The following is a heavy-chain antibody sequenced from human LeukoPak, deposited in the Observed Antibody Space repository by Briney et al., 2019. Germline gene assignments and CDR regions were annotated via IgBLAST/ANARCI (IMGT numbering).Heavy chain of an antibody. CDR3: ARVEYSYGSYYYYMDV. Sequence: SETLSLTCTVSGGSISSYYWSWIRQPPGKGLEWIGYIYYSGSTNYNPSLKSRVTISVDTSKNQFSLKLSSVTAEDTAVYYCARVEYSYGSYYYYMDVWGKGTTVTVSS. J-gene: IGHJ6*03. D-gene: IGHD5-18*01. CDR2: IYYSGST. CDR1: GGSISSYY. V-gene: IGHV4-59*01.